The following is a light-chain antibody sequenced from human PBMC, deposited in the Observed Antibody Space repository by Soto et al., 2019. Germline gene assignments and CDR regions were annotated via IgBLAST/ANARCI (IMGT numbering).Light chain of an antibody. CDR1: QSVSSSY. J-gene: IGKJ1*01. Sequence: IVLTPSPGTLSFSPGEKTTLSRRAIQSVSSSYLAWYQQKPGQAPRPLIYGASSRAIGIPDRFSGSGSGTDFTLTISRLEPEDFAVYYCQQYGSSPWTFGXGTKVDIK. V-gene: IGKV3-20*01. CDR2: GAS. CDR3: QQYGSSPWT.